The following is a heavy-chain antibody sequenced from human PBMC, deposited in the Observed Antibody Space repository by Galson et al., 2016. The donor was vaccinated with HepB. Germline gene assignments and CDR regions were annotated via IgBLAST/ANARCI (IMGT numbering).Heavy chain of an antibody. D-gene: IGHD3-16*01. CDR2: MNQDGSEK. CDR3: ARNYGPFDL. Sequence: SLRLSCAASGFTFSNYWLSWVRQAPGKGLEWVANMNQDGSEKYFVDSVKGRFTISRDNAQNSVYLQMNSLRAEDTAVYYCARNYGPFDLWGPGTLVIFSS. CDR1: GFTFSNYW. J-gene: IGHJ5*02. V-gene: IGHV3-7*01.